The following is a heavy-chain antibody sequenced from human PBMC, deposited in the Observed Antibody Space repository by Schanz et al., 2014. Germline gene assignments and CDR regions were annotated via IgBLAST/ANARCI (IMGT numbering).Heavy chain of an antibody. V-gene: IGHV3-30-3*01. CDR3: ARANYRRKINFDY. CDR1: GFTFSSYA. Sequence: QVQLVESGGGVVQPGRSLRLSCAASGFTFSSYAMHWVRQAPGKGLEWVAVISYDGRNKYYGDSVKGRFTISRDNSKNTLYLHMNTLRSEDTAVYYCARANYRRKINFDYWGRGTLVTVSS. J-gene: IGHJ4*02. D-gene: IGHD3-10*01. CDR2: ISYDGRNK.